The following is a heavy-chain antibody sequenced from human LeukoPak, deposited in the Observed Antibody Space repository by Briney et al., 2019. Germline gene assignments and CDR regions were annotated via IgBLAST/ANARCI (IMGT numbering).Heavy chain of an antibody. V-gene: IGHV3-21*01. CDR3: ARVSRNDAFDI. J-gene: IGHJ3*02. CDR2: ISSGSSYI. CDR1: GFTFSSYS. Sequence: GGSLRLSCAASGFTFSSYSMNWVRQAPGKGLEWVSSISSGSSYIYYADSVKGRFTISRDNAKNSLYLQMNSLRAEDTAVYYYARVSRNDAFDIWGQGTMVTVSS.